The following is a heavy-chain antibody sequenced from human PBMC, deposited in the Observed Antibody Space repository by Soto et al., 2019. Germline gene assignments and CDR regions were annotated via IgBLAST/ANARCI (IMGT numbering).Heavy chain of an antibody. V-gene: IGHV4-34*01. CDR3: ARGGGYCSGGSCGTNWFDP. CDR1: GGSFSGYY. D-gene: IGHD2-15*01. J-gene: IGHJ5*02. Sequence: QVQLQQWGAGLLKPSETLSLTCAVYGGSFSGYYWSWIRQPPGKGLEWIGEINHSGSTNYNPSLKSRGTISVDTSKNQFSLELSSVTAADTAVYYCARGGGYCSGGSCGTNWFDPWGQGTLVTVSS. CDR2: INHSGST.